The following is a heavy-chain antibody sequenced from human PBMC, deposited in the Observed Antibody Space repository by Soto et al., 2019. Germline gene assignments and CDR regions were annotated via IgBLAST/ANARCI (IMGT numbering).Heavy chain of an antibody. D-gene: IGHD6-19*01. CDR3: ARDRVFIAVANWFDP. CDR2: TYYRSKWYN. V-gene: IGHV6-1*01. J-gene: IGHJ5*02. CDR1: GDRVSSNSAA. Sequence: SETLSLTFAISGDRVSSNSAAWNWSRQSASRGLEWLGRTYYRSKWYNDYAVSVKSRITINPDTSKNQFSLQLNSVTPEDTAVYYCARDRVFIAVANWFDPWGQGTLVTVSS.